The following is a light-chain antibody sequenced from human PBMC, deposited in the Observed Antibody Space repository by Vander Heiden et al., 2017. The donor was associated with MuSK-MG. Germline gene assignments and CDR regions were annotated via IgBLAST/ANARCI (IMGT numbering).Light chain of an antibody. Sequence: SYVLAQPPSVSVAPGKTARITCGGNNIGSKSVHWYQQEPGQSPVLVVYDDSDRPSGIPERFSGSNSGNTATLTISRVEAGDEADDDCQVWDSSSDHQGNVVFGGGTKLTVL. CDR3: QVWDSSSDHQGNVV. CDR2: DDS. J-gene: IGLJ2*01. V-gene: IGLV3-21*03. CDR1: NIGSKS.